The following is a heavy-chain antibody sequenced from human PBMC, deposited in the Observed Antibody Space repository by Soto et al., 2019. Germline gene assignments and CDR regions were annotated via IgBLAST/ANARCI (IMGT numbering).Heavy chain of an antibody. Sequence: GGSLRLSCAASGFTFSSYAMSWVRQAPGKGLEWVSAISSNGSSTSYADSVKGRFTISRDNAKNTLYLQMNSLRAEDTAVYFCARVTRYCSSTSCFPYFDPWGQGTLVTVSS. V-gene: IGHV3-23*01. CDR2: ISSNGSST. CDR3: ARVTRYCSSTSCFPYFDP. D-gene: IGHD2-2*01. CDR1: GFTFSSYA. J-gene: IGHJ5*02.